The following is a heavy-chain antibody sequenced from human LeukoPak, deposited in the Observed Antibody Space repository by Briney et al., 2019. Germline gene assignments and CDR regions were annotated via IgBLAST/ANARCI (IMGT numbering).Heavy chain of an antibody. J-gene: IGHJ4*02. V-gene: IGHV3-23*01. CDR3: ARDSDYGDYGIYYFEY. CDR2: ISNSDGST. Sequence: PGGSLRLSCAASGFTFSSYAMSWVRQAPGKGLEWVSTISNSDGSTYYADSVKGRFSISRDNSENTLYLQMNSLRAEDTAVYYCARDSDYGDYGIYYFEYWGQGTLVTVSS. CDR1: GFTFSSYA. D-gene: IGHD4-17*01.